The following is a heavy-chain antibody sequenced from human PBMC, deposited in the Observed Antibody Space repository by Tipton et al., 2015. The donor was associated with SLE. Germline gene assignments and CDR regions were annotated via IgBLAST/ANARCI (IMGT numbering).Heavy chain of an antibody. V-gene: IGHV4-61*02. Sequence: LRLSCTVSGGSITNDNHYWSWIRQPAGKGLEWIGRIYASGSTNYNPSLKSRLTISVDTSKNQFSLKLSSVTAADTADYYCARGCYDMWSGYYYFDYWGQGTLVTVSS. J-gene: IGHJ4*02. CDR3: ARGCYDMWSGYYYFDY. CDR2: IYASGST. D-gene: IGHD3-3*01. CDR1: GGSITNDNHY.